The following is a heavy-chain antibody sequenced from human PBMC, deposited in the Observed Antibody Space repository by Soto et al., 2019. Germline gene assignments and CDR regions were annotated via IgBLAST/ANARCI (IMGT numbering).Heavy chain of an antibody. CDR3: AVEYYYASSNYYPGNY. Sequence: SETLSLTCTVSGGSISSGGYYWSWIRQHPGKGLEWIGYIYYSGSTYYNPSLKSRVTISIDMSKNQFSLKLSSVTAADTAVYYCAVEYYYASSNYYPGNYWGQGTLVTVS. CDR2: IYYSGST. V-gene: IGHV4-31*03. D-gene: IGHD3-22*01. CDR1: GGSISSGGYY. J-gene: IGHJ4*02.